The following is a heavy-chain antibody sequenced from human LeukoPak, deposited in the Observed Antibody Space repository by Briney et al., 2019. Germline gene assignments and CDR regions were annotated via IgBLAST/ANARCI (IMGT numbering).Heavy chain of an antibody. D-gene: IGHD3-3*01. J-gene: IGHJ5*02. V-gene: IGHV3-23*01. CDR2: ISGSGGST. CDR3: AKPATAQITIFGVEFDP. CDR1: GFTFSSYA. Sequence: PGGSLRLSCAASGFTFSSYAMSWVRQAPGKGLEWVSAISGSGGSTYYADSVKGRFTISRDNSKNTLYLQMNSLRAEDTAVYYCAKPATAQITIFGVEFDPWGQGTLVTVSS.